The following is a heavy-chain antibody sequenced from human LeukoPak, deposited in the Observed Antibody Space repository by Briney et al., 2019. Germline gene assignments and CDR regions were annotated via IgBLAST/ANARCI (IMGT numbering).Heavy chain of an antibody. CDR3: ARVPPEWYFDL. Sequence: GASVKVSCKASGYTFTGYYMHWVRQAPGQGLEWMGWINPNSGNTGYAQKFQGRVTMTRNTSISTAYMELSSLRSEDTAVYYCARVPPEWYFDLWGRGTLVTVSS. CDR2: INPNSGNT. J-gene: IGHJ2*01. V-gene: IGHV1-8*02. CDR1: GYTFTGYY.